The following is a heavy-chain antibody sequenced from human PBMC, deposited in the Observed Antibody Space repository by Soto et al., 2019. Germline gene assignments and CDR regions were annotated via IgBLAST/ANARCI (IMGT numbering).Heavy chain of an antibody. V-gene: IGHV3-74*01. CDR2: INSDGSST. CDR3: VRTRMVVVAATREDY. D-gene: IGHD2-15*01. CDR1: GFTFSSYW. Sequence: EVQLVESGGGLVQPGGSLRLSCAASGFTFSSYWMHWVRQAPGKGLVWVSRINSDGSSTSYADSVKGRFTISRDNAKSTLYLQMNRMRAEDTAVYSCVRTRMVVVAATREDYWGQGTLVTVSS. J-gene: IGHJ4*02.